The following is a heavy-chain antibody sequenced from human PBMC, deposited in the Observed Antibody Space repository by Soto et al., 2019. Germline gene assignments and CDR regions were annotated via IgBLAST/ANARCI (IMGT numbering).Heavy chain of an antibody. J-gene: IGHJ4*02. CDR2: IYYSGST. V-gene: IGHV4-61*08. D-gene: IGHD3-10*01. CDR3: ARGGHLYYYGSGSYYVGDY. CDR1: RHSIRSGGYY. Sequence: SETQSLTSPVSRHSIRSGGYYSSWIRQHPGKGLEWIGYIYYSGSTNYNPSLKSRVTISVDTSKNQFSMKLSSVTAADTAVYYCARGGHLYYYGSGSYYVGDYWGQGTLVTVSS.